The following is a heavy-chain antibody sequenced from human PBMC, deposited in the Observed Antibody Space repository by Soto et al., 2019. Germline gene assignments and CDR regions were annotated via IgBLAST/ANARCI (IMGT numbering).Heavy chain of an antibody. CDR1: GGSISSGGYY. J-gene: IGHJ4*02. CDR2: IYYSGST. D-gene: IGHD6-6*01. V-gene: IGHV4-31*03. Sequence: SETLSLTCTVSGGSISSGGYYWSWIRQHPGKGLEWIGYIYYSGSTYYNPSLKSRVTISVDTSKNQFSLKLSSVTAADTAVYYCARSSSSGRCFDYWGQGTLVTVSS. CDR3: ARSSSSGRCFDY.